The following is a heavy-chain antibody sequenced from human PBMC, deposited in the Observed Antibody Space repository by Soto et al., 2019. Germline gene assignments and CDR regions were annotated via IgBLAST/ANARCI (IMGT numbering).Heavy chain of an antibody. CDR1: GFTFSSSA. V-gene: IGHV3-30-3*01. Sequence: PGGSLRLSCAASGFTFSSSAMHWVRQAPGKGLEWVATISHDGINKYYADSMKGPFTTSRDNSKNTLYLQMNTLRPEDTAVYYCARGADWFDSWGQGTLVTVSS. CDR3: ARGADWFDS. J-gene: IGHJ5*01. CDR2: ISHDGINK.